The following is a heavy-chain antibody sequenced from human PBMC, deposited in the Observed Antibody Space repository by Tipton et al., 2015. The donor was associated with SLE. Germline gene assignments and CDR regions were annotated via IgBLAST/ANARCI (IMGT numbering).Heavy chain of an antibody. V-gene: IGHV4-34*01. CDR1: GGSFSGYY. Sequence: TLSLTCAVYGGSFSGYYWSWIRQPPGKGLEWIGEINHSGSTNYNPSLKSRVTISVDTSKHQFSLKLSSVTAADTAVYYCAVRDFWSPKGAFDIWGQGTMVTVSS. J-gene: IGHJ3*02. CDR2: INHSGST. CDR3: AVRDFWSPKGAFDI. D-gene: IGHD3-3*01.